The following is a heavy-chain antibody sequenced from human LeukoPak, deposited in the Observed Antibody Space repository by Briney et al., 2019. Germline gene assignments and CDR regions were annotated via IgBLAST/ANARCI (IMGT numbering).Heavy chain of an antibody. Sequence: PSETLSLTCTVSGGSISSYYWSWIRQPPGKGLEWIGHIYYSGSTNYNPSLKSRVTISVDTSKNQFSLKLSSVTAADTAVYYCARAIEAAASSEIYYYYGMDVWGQGTTVTVSS. CDR3: ARAIEAAASSEIYYYYGMDV. CDR1: GGSISSYY. V-gene: IGHV4-59*01. J-gene: IGHJ6*02. D-gene: IGHD6-13*01. CDR2: IYYSGST.